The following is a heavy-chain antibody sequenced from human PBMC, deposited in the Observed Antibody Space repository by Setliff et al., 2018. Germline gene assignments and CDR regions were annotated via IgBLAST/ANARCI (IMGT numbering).Heavy chain of an antibody. CDR3: ARVLSWFDP. CDR2: IYYRGST. J-gene: IGHJ5*02. Sequence: PSETLSLTCTVSGGSISSSSYYWGWIRQPPGKGLEWIGSIYYRGSTYYNPSLKSRVTISVDTSKNQFSLKLSSVTAADTAVYYCARVLSWFDPWGQGTLVTVSS. D-gene: IGHD2-8*01. CDR1: GGSISSSSYY. V-gene: IGHV4-39*07.